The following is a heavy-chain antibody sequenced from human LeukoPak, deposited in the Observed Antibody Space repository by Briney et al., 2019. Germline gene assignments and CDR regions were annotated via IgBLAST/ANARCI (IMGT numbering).Heavy chain of an antibody. Sequence: GGSLRLSCAASGFTFSSYGMHWVRQAPGKGLEWVAFIRYDGSNKYYADSVKGRFTISRDNSKNTLYLQMNSLRAEDTAVYYCAKDFKLYSSRLDVWGKGTTVTISS. CDR2: IRYDGSNK. V-gene: IGHV3-30*02. J-gene: IGHJ6*04. CDR3: AKDFKLYSSRLDV. CDR1: GFTFSSYG. D-gene: IGHD6-13*01.